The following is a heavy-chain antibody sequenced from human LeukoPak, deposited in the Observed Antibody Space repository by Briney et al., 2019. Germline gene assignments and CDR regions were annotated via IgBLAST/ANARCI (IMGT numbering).Heavy chain of an antibody. Sequence: GGSLRLSCAASGFSFSRYSMNWVRQVPGKGLALVSYISSYSSTIYYADSVKGRFTISRDNANNSLYLQMNSLRAEDTALYYCARADYGSGSYFDYWGQGTLVTVSS. CDR1: GFSFSRYS. CDR3: ARADYGSGSYFDY. V-gene: IGHV3-48*04. CDR2: ISSYSSTI. D-gene: IGHD3-10*01. J-gene: IGHJ4*02.